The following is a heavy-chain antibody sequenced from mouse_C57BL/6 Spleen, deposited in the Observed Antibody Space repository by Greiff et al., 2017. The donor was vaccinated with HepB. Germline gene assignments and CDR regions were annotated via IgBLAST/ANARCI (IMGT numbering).Heavy chain of an antibody. V-gene: IGHV1-80*01. D-gene: IGHD2-4*01. CDR3: ARSGDYTYYYAMGD. J-gene: IGHJ4*01. CDR2: IYPGDGDT. Sequence: QVQLQQSGAELVKPGASVKISCKASGYAFSSYWMNWVKQRPGKGLEWIGQIYPGDGDTNYNGKFKGKATLTADKSSSTAYMQLSSLTSEDSAVYFCARSGDYTYYYAMGDWGQGATVTVAS. CDR1: GYAFSSYW.